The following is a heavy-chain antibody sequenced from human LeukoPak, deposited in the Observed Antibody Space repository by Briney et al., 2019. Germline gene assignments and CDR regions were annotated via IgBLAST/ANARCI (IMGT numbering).Heavy chain of an antibody. CDR3: ARLRRNNDNSGYYYYYDY. D-gene: IGHD3-22*01. CDR1: GLTFSSYS. CDR2: ITPTSSYI. Sequence: GGSLRLSCAASGLTFSSYSFNWVRQAPGKGLEWVSSITPTSSYIYYADSVKGRFTISRDNAKNSLYLQMNSLRAEDTAGYYCARLRRNNDNSGYYYYYDYWGQGTLVTVSS. V-gene: IGHV3-21*01. J-gene: IGHJ4*02.